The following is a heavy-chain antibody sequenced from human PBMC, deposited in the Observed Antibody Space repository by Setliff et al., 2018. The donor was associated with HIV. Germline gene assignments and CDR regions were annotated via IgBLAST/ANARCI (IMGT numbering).Heavy chain of an antibody. V-gene: IGHV4-59*01. Sequence: SQTLSLTCTVSGDSITYYYFSWFRQPPGKGLEWIGFVYYSGNTNYNPSLESRVTMSVDTSKNQLSLRLNSVTAADTALYYCARHSRAHYYDSSTPGDGPLFDSWGQGTLVTVSS. J-gene: IGHJ4*02. CDR2: VYYSGNT. CDR1: GDSITYYY. CDR3: ARHSRAHYYDSSTPGDGPLFDS. D-gene: IGHD3-22*01.